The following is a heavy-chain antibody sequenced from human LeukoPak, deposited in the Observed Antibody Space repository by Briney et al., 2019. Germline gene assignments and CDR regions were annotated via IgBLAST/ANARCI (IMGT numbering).Heavy chain of an antibody. CDR1: GYTFTSYG. CDR3: ARDRGCSSSSSYSHFDY. J-gene: IGHJ4*02. V-gene: IGHV1-18*04. D-gene: IGHD2-2*01. CDR2: ISAYNGNT. Sequence: ASVKVSCKASGYTFTSYGISWVRQAPGQGLEWMGWISAYNGNTNYAQKLQGRVTMTTDTSTSTAYMELRSLRSDDTAVYYCARDRGCSSSSSYSHFDYWGQGTLVPVSS.